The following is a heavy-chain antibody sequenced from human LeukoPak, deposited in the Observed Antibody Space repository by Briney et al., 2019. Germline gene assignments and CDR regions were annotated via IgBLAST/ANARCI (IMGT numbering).Heavy chain of an antibody. Sequence: ASVKVSCKASGFTFRTSAVQWVRQARGQRLEWIGWIVVGSGNTNYAQKFQERVTISRDMSTSAAYMELSSLRSEDTAVYYCAAQVNYHDSTVWDPWGQGTLVTVSS. V-gene: IGHV1-58*01. D-gene: IGHD3-22*01. J-gene: IGHJ5*02. CDR2: IVVGSGNT. CDR1: GFTFRTSA. CDR3: AAQVNYHDSTVWDP.